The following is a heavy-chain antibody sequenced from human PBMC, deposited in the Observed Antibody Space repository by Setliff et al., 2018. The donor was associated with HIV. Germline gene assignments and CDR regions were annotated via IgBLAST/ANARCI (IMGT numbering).Heavy chain of an antibody. J-gene: IGHJ4*02. CDR1: GDAFTDYY. V-gene: IGHV1-2*02. CDR3: ARGPPSQVDY. Sequence: ASVKVSCKASGDAFTDYYIHWVRQAPGQGLEWMGWVNPNSGGTNYAQKFQGRVTMTRDTSISTAFMDLSRLRSDDTAVYYCARGPPSQVDYWGQGTLVTVSS. CDR2: VNPNSGGT.